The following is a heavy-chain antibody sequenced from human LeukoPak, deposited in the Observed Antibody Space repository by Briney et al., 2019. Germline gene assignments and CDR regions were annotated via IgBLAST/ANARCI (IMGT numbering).Heavy chain of an antibody. V-gene: IGHV4-34*01. CDR1: GGSFSGYY. Sequence: SETLSLTCTVYGGSFSGYYWSWIRQPPGKGLEWIGEINHSGSTNYNPSLKSRVTMSVDKSKNQFSLRLTSMTAADTAVYYCVRDPKSAVAADWFDPWGQGTLVTVSS. J-gene: IGHJ5*02. D-gene: IGHD6-19*01. CDR3: VRDPKSAVAADWFDP. CDR2: INHSGST.